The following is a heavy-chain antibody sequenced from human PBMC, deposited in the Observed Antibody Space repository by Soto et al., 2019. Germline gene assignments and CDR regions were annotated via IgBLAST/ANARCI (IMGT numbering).Heavy chain of an antibody. CDR2: ISAYNGNT. Sequence: QVQLVQSGAEVKKPGASVKVSCKASGYTFTSYGISWVRQAPGQGLEWMGWISAYNGNTNHAQKLQSRVTITTPTSTSTAYMELSSLSSAATAVYYCASSYYDSSGCFDSWVQGTLVTLSS. CDR1: GYTFTSYG. V-gene: IGHV1-18*01. D-gene: IGHD3-22*01. CDR3: ASSYYDSSGCFDS. J-gene: IGHJ4*02.